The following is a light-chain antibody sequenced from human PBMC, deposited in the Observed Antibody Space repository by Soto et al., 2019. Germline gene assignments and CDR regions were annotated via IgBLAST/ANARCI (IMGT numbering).Light chain of an antibody. CDR1: SSDVGGYNY. V-gene: IGLV2-8*01. CDR2: EVT. CDR3: SSYADSNIYV. J-gene: IGLJ1*01. Sequence: QSALTQPPSASGSPGQSVIISCTGSSSDVGGYNYISWYQQHPGKAPKLMTYEVTKRPSGVPDRFSGSKSGNTASLTVSGLQAEDEADYYCSSYADSNIYVFGTGTKLTVL.